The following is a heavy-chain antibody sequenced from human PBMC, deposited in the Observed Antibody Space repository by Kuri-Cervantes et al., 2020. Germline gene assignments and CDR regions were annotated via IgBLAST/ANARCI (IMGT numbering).Heavy chain of an antibody. CDR3: VRGFKSSQTFYNYNYMDV. V-gene: IGHV4-34*01. CDR1: GFTFSDYY. CDR2: INHSGST. D-gene: IGHD2/OR15-2a*01. Sequence: GSLRLSCAASGFTFSDYYMSWIRQAPGKGLEWIGEINHSGSTNYNPSLKSRVTILVDTSKSQISLKLRSVTAADMAVYYCVRGFKSSQTFYNYNYMDVWGKGSTVTVSS. J-gene: IGHJ6*03.